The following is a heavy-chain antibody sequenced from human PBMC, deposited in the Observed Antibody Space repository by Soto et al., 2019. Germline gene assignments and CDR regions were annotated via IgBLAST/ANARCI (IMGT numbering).Heavy chain of an antibody. V-gene: IGHV1-18*01. D-gene: IGHD5-12*01. CDR2: ISAYNGNT. CDR1: GYTFTSYG. Sequence: ASVKVSCKASGYTFTSYGISWVRQAPGQGLEWMGWISAYNGNTNYSQKFQGRVTITRDTSASTAYMELSRLRSDDTAVYYCAREEMATISDAFDIWGQGTMVTVSS. J-gene: IGHJ3*02. CDR3: AREEMATISDAFDI.